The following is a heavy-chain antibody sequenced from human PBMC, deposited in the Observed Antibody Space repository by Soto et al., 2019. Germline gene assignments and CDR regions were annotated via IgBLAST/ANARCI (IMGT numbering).Heavy chain of an antibody. Sequence: SQTLSLTCAISGDSVSRNSAAWNWIRQSPSGGLEWLGRTYYRSKWYNDYAVSVKSRITINPDTSKNQFSLQLNSVTPEDTAVYYCARDPSVFGVPLSDYWGQGTLVTVSS. CDR2: TYYRSKWYN. CDR1: GDSVSRNSAA. V-gene: IGHV6-1*01. J-gene: IGHJ4*02. CDR3: ARDPSVFGVPLSDY. D-gene: IGHD3-3*01.